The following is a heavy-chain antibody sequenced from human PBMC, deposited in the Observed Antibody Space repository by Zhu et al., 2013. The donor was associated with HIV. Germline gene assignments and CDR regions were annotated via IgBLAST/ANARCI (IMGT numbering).Heavy chain of an antibody. CDR3: ARGTLRDSLGLPVVPAAIHGDFYYDMDV. V-gene: IGHV1-69*01. D-gene: IGHD2-2*02. J-gene: IGHJ6*02. Sequence: QVQLVQSGAEVKKPGSSVKVSCKASGGTFSNYAISWVRQAPGQGLEWMGGIIPIFGTADYTQKFQGRLTITADESTSTGYMELSSLRSEDTAVYYCARGTLRDSLGLPVVPAAIHGDFYYDMDVWGQGTTVTVSS. CDR2: IIPIFGTA. CDR1: GGTFSNYA.